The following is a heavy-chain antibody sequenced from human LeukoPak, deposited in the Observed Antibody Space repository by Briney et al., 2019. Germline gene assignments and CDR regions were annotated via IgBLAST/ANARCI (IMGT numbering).Heavy chain of an antibody. CDR2: INSDGSST. Sequence: PGGSLRLSCAASGFTFSSYWMHWVRQAPGKGLVWVSRINSDGSSTSYADSVKGRFTISRDNAKSTLYLQMNSLRAEDTAAYYCARVRSGSSAGNYGMDVWGQGTTVTVSS. J-gene: IGHJ6*02. D-gene: IGHD1-26*01. CDR3: ARVRSGSSAGNYGMDV. CDR1: GFTFSSYW. V-gene: IGHV3-74*01.